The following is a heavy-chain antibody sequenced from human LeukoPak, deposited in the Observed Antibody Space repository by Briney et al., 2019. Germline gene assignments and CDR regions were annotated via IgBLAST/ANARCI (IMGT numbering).Heavy chain of an antibody. J-gene: IGHJ4*02. V-gene: IGHV3-21*01. CDR3: ARAGETYNWYPVNFDF. CDR1: GFTFSSYS. D-gene: IGHD1-20*01. CDR2: ISSDSSYF. Sequence: PGGSLRLSCAASGFTFSSYSLIWVRQAPGKGLEWVSSISSDSSYFYYADSVRGRFTISRNNAKKSLYLQMNSLRAEDTAVYYCARAGETYNWYPVNFDFWGQGTLVTVSS.